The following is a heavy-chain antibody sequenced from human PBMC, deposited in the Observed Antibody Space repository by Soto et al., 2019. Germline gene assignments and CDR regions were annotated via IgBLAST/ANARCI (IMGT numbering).Heavy chain of an antibody. V-gene: IGHV1-58*01. Sequence: SVKVSCKASGFTFTSSAVQWVRQARGQPLEWIGWIIVGSGDTNYAQKFQERVTITRDMSTSTAYMELSSLRSEDTAVYYCAADSVVRDNFNYWGQGTLVTVSS. D-gene: IGHD3-22*01. CDR1: GFTFTSSA. CDR3: AADSVVRDNFNY. CDR2: IIVGSGDT. J-gene: IGHJ4*02.